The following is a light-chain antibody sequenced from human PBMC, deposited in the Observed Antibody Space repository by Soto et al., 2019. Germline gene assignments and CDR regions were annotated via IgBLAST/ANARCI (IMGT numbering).Light chain of an antibody. Sequence: ELLLTQSPATLSGFVGDRVTLPCRASQAVNTRLAWYQHKTGQAPRLLIYLASTRDAGVPERFSGSGSGTDFTLTISKVQPEDFAAYYCHNRHSWPGTCGQGTKVDIK. V-gene: IGKV3-11*01. CDR3: HNRHSWPGT. J-gene: IGKJ1*01. CDR1: QAVNTR. CDR2: LAS.